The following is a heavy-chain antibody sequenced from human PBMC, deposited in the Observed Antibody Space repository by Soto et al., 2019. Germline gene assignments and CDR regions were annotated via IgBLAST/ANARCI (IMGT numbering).Heavy chain of an antibody. CDR1: GSTXSSNY. D-gene: IGHD6-13*01. Sequence: GXSXKVSCVAAGSTXSSNYIDWVRRAPGQGLEWMGTINPSGGNTNYAQKFQGRVTMTRETSTSTVYMDLRSLTSEETAVYHCARDHSISSSGAWWLDPWGQGTLVTVSS. V-gene: IGHV1-46*01. CDR2: INPSGGNT. J-gene: IGHJ5*02. CDR3: ARDHSISSSGAWWLDP.